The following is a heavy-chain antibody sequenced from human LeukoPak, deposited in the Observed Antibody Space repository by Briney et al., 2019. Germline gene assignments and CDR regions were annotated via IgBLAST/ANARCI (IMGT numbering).Heavy chain of an antibody. CDR3: AKGFRVSY. CDR2: IRGTTGAT. Sequence: GGSLRLSCSASGFTFSSNAMAWVRQAPGKGLEWVSAIRGTTGATYYADSVKGRFTISRDISTNTLSLHMNNLRVEDTAIYYCAKGFRVSYWGQGTLVTVSS. V-gene: IGHV3-23*01. J-gene: IGHJ4*02. CDR1: GFTFSSNA.